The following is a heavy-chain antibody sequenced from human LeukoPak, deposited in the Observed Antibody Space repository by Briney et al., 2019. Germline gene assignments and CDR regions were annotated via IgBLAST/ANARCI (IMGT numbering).Heavy chain of an antibody. V-gene: IGHV3-23*01. CDR2: ISGSGGST. CDR3: VKDQGFYYYSSVYY. D-gene: IGHD3-22*01. Sequence: PGGSLRLSCAASGFTFSSYAMSWVRQAPGKGLEWVSAISGSGGSTYYGDSVKGRFTISRDNSKNTLYLQMNSLRAEDTAVYYCVKDQGFYYYSSVYYWGTGTLVTVSS. CDR1: GFTFSSYA. J-gene: IGHJ4*02.